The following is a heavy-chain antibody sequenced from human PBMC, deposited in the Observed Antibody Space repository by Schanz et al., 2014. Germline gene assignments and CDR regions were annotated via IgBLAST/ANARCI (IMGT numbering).Heavy chain of an antibody. CDR3: ARDGDFDY. J-gene: IGHJ4*02. CDR1: GFTFSGYA. CDR2: ISCAGSNK. V-gene: IGHV3-30*03. Sequence: VQLLESGGGLVQPGGSLRISCAASGFTFSGYAMSWVRQAPGKGLQWVALISCAGSNKYHAESVKGRFTISRDNSKNTLFLQMSSLRAEDTAVYYCARDGDFDYWGQGTLVTVSS.